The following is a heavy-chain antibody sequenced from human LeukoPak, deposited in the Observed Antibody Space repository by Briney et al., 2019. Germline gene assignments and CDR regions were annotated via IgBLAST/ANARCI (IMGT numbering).Heavy chain of an antibody. CDR1: GGSVSNDFYY. V-gene: IGHV4-39*01. J-gene: IGHJ4*02. CDR2: LSHRGNT. D-gene: IGHD3-10*01. CDR3: ARHNAPRRVGFDF. Sequence: PSETLSLTCAVSGGSVSNDFYYWGWIRQPPGKGLEWVACLSHRGNTWYNPSLESRVTISVDTSKNRFSLNFNSVTAADTALYWCARHNAPRRVGFDFWGQGILVTVSS.